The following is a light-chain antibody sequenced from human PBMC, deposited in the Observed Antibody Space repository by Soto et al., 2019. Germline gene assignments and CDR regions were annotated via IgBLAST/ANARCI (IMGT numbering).Light chain of an antibody. CDR1: QGINIF. J-gene: IGKJ2*01. CDR3: QKYNSAPYT. CDR2: AAS. V-gene: IGKV1-9*01. Sequence: DIQLTQSPSFLSASVGDRVTITCRASQGINIFLAWFQQKPGKAPNLLISAASTLQSGVPSRFSGSGSETEFTLTITSLQPEDSATYYCQKYNSAPYTFGQGTKLEIK.